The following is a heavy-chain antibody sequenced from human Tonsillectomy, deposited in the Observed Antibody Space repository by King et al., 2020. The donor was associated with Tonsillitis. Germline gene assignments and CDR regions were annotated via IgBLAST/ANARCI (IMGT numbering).Heavy chain of an antibody. V-gene: IGHV3-21*01. J-gene: IGHJ6*02. CDR1: GFTFSSYS. CDR2: ISSSRTYI. Sequence: VQLVESGGGLVKPGGSLRLSCAASGFTFSSYSMNWVRQAPGKGLEWVSSISSSRTYIYYEDSVKGRFTISRDNAKNSMYLQINSLRAEDTAVYYCARDDYKQQQYYYYYGMDVWGQGTTVTVSS. CDR3: ARDDYKQQQYYYYYGMDV. D-gene: IGHD1/OR15-1a*01.